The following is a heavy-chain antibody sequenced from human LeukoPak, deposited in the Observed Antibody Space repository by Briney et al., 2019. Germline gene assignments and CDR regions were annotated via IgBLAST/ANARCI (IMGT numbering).Heavy chain of an antibody. D-gene: IGHD3-10*01. CDR2: ISSSSSYI. V-gene: IGHV3-21*01. Sequence: PGGSLRLSCAASGFTFSSYSMNWVRQAPGKGLEWVSSISSSSSYIYYADSVKGRFTISRGNAKNSLYLQMNSLRAEDTAVYYCARDPRMVRGVVWGQGTLVTVSS. J-gene: IGHJ4*02. CDR3: ARDPRMVRGVV. CDR1: GFTFSSYS.